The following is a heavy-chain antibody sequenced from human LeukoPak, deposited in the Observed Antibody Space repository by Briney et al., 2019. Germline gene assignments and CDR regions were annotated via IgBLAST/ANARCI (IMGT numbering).Heavy chain of an antibody. Sequence: GGSLRLSCAASGFTFSDFYMSWIRQAPGKGQEYLSYISGSGHDIIYADSVRGRFTISRDNGKNSLFLQMSSLRAEDTAVYYCARGISAVVPRAFDLWGQGTMVTVSS. J-gene: IGHJ3*01. CDR2: ISGSGHDI. CDR1: GFTFSDFY. CDR3: ARGISAVVPRAFDL. D-gene: IGHD2-15*01. V-gene: IGHV3-11*04.